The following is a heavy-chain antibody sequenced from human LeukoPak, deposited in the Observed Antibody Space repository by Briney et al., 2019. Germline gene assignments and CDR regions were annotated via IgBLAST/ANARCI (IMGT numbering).Heavy chain of an antibody. D-gene: IGHD2-21*02. CDR3: VRDRVNRASCGGDCYSAVFSD. J-gene: IGHJ4*02. CDR2: ILSSYATGR. V-gene: IGHV3-30-3*01. Sequence: PGGSLRLSCAASGFTFSSYAMHWVRQPPGKELEWVAVILSSYATGRFYRDSVKGRFTISRDNSENTLYLQMNSLRPEDTAIYYCVRDRVNRASCGGDCYSAVFSDWGQGTLVTVSS. CDR1: GFTFSSYA.